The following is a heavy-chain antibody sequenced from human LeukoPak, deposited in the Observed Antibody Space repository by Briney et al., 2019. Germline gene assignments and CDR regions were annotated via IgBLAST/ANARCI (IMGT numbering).Heavy chain of an antibody. CDR3: AGYNCTRTTCYTGGFDY. CDR2: ISYDGSNK. V-gene: IGHV3-30*03. Sequence: GRSLRLSCAASGFTFSSYGMHWVRQAPGKGLEWVAVISYDGSNKYYADSVKGRLTISRDSSKNTLYLQMNSLRAEDTAVYYCAGYNCTRTTCYTGGFDYWGQGTLVTVSS. CDR1: GFTFSSYG. D-gene: IGHD2-2*02. J-gene: IGHJ4*02.